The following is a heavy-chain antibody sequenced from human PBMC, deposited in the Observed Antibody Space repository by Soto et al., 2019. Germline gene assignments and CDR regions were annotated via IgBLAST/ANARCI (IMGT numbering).Heavy chain of an antibody. CDR1: GGTFSSYA. J-gene: IGHJ6*02. V-gene: IGHV1-69*12. CDR3: ASVRCAGGSCPQGGAYYYCGMDL. Sequence: QVQLVQSGAEVKKPGSSVKVSCKASGGTFSSYAISWVRQAPGQGLEGMGGIIPIFGTANYAQKFQGRVTMTVDGSTSTAYMELSSLRAEDTAVYYCASVRCAGGSCPQGGAYYYCGMDLWGQGTTVTVSS. CDR2: IIPIFGTA. D-gene: IGHD2-15*01.